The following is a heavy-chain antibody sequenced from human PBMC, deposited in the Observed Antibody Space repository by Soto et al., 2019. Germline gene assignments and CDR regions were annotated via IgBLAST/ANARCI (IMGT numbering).Heavy chain of an antibody. J-gene: IGHJ4*02. CDR2: TYYRSNWRH. D-gene: IGHD6-19*01. CDR3: ARGVAGSGFDL. CDR1: GDSVSSITAA. Sequence: SQTLSLTCAISGDSVSSITAAWNWIRSSPSRGLEWLGRTYYRSNWRHDYAVSVKSRITVNPDTSKNHFSLQLNSVTPDDTAVYYCARGVAGSGFDLWGQGTLVTV. V-gene: IGHV6-1*01.